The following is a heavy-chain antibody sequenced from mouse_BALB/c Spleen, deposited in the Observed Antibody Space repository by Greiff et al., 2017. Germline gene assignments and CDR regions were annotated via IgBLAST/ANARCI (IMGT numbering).Heavy chain of an antibody. CDR3: TRSIRPYYAMDY. Sequence: EVMLVESGGGLVQPGGSMTLSCAASGFTFSDACMDWVRQSPEKGLEWVAEIRSNANNHASYYAVSVQWSFTITRDDSKSRVYLQMSSLTAEDTGIYYCTRSIRPYYAMDYWGQGTSVTVSS. J-gene: IGHJ4*01. D-gene: IGHD2-10*02. CDR2: IRSNANNHAS. V-gene: IGHV6-6*01. CDR1: GFTFSDAC.